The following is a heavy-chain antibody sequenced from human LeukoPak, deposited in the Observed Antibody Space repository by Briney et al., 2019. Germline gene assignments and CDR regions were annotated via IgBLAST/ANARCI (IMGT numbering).Heavy chain of an antibody. Sequence: SETLSLTCTVSGGSISSGSYYWSWIRQPAGKGLEWIGRIYTSGSTNYNPSLKSRVTISVDTSKNQFSLKLSSVTAADTAVYYCARERQGHFDYWGQGTLVTVSS. CDR3: ARERQGHFDY. CDR1: GGSISSGSYY. J-gene: IGHJ4*02. V-gene: IGHV4-61*02. CDR2: IYTSGST.